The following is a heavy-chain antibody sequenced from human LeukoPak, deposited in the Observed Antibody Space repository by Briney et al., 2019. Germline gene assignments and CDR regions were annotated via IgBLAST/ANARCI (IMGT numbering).Heavy chain of an antibody. CDR2: INHSGST. Sequence: PSETLSLTCAVYGGSFSGYYWSWIRQPPGKGLEWIGEINHSGSTNYNPSLKSRVTISVDTSKNQFSLKLSSVTAADTAVYYCERVRYYGSGSYYIIMYYFDYWGQGTLVTVSS. V-gene: IGHV4-34*01. CDR3: ERVRYYGSGSYYIIMYYFDY. CDR1: GGSFSGYY. D-gene: IGHD3-10*01. J-gene: IGHJ4*02.